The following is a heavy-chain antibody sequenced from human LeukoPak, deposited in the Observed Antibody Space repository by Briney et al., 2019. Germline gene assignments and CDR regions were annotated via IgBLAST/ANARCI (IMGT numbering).Heavy chain of an antibody. Sequence: GGSLRLSCAASGFIFSHYGMHWVRQAPGKGLVWVAVIWHDGSSKYYADSVKGRFTISRDNSENTVYLQMNSLRAEDTAVYYCAKDAQRGFDYSNSLEYWGQGDLVTVSS. D-gene: IGHD4-11*01. CDR2: IWHDGSSK. CDR3: AKDAQRGFDYSNSLEY. V-gene: IGHV3-33*06. CDR1: GFIFSHYG. J-gene: IGHJ4*02.